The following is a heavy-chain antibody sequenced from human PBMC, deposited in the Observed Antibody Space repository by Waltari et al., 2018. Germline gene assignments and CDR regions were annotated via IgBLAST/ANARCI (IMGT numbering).Heavy chain of an antibody. CDR1: GGSFSGYY. D-gene: IGHD6-13*01. CDR3: ARVYSSSWYREQNWFDP. J-gene: IGHJ5*02. CDR2: INHSGST. Sequence: QVQLQQWGAGLLKPSETLSLTCAVYGGSFSGYYWSWIRQPPGKGLEWIGEINHSGSTNYNPSLKSRVTISVDTSKNQFSLKLSSVTAADTAVYYCARVYSSSWYREQNWFDPWGQGTLVTVSS. V-gene: IGHV4-34*01.